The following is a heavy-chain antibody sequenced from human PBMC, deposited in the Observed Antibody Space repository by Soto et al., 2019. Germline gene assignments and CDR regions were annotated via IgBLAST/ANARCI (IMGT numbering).Heavy chain of an antibody. CDR1: GYTFTSYA. CDR2: INAGNGNT. V-gene: IGHV1-3*01. CDR3: ARDRVLGYYDYVGGSYRHPDY. D-gene: IGHD3-16*02. J-gene: IGHJ4*02. Sequence: ASVKVSFKASGYTFTSYAMHWVLQAPGQRLEWMGWINAGNGNTKYSQKFQGRVTITRDTSTSTVYMELSSLRSEDTAVYYCARDRVLGYYDYVGGSYRHPDYWGQGTLVTVSS.